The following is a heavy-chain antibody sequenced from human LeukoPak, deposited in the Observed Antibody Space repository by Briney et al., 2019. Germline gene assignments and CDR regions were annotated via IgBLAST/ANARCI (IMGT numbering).Heavy chain of an antibody. J-gene: IGHJ5*02. CDR1: GGSISSGGHF. CDR2: IYYSGTT. V-gene: IGHV4-31*03. Sequence: PSETLSLTCTVSGGSISSGGHFWSWIRQHPGKGLEWIGHIYYSGTTYYSPSLKSRLTISVDTSENQFSLKVNSVTAADTAVYYCARGYNRFGDLGWFDPWGQGTQVIVSS. D-gene: IGHD3-10*01. CDR3: ARGYNRFGDLGWFDP.